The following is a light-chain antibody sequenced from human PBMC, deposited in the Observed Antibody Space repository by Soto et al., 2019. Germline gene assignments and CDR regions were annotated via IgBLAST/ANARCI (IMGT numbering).Light chain of an antibody. V-gene: IGLV2-14*01. CDR2: EVS. CDR1: SSDVGGYNY. Sequence: QSALTRPASVSGSPGQSITISCTGTSSDVGGYNYVSWYQQHPGRAPKLIIYEVSNRPSGVSNRFSGSKSGNTASLTISGLQAEDEADYYCSSYTSTSTWMFGGGTKLTVL. CDR3: SSYTSTSTWM. J-gene: IGLJ3*02.